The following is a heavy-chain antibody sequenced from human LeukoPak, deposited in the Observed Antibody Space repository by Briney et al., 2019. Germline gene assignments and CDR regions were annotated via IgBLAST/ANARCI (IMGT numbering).Heavy chain of an antibody. J-gene: IGHJ2*01. CDR1: GYTFTGYW. CDR3: ARDQGVPGATNWFFDI. D-gene: IGHD6-19*01. CDR2: ISPKSGDT. Sequence: ASVKVSCKASGYTFTGYWLHWVRQAPGQGLEWMGWISPKSGDTNYAQKFQGRVTMTRDTSISTVYMEVSRLRSDDTAVYYCARDQGVPGATNWFFDIWGCGTLVTVSS. V-gene: IGHV1-2*02.